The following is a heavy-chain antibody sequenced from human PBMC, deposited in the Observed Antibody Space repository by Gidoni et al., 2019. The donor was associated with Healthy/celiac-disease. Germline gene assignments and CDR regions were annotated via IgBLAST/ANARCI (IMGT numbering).Heavy chain of an antibody. CDR3: ARAAAAAGTGWLWFDP. J-gene: IGHJ5*02. D-gene: IGHD6-13*01. CDR2: INHSGST. CDR1: GGSFSGYY. V-gene: IGHV4-34*01. Sequence: QVQLQQWGAGLLKPSETLSLTCAVYGGSFSGYYWSWIRQPPGKGLEWIGEINHSGSTNYNPSLKSRVTISVDTYKNQFSLKLSSVTAADTAVYYCARAAAAAGTGWLWFDPWGQGTLVTVSS.